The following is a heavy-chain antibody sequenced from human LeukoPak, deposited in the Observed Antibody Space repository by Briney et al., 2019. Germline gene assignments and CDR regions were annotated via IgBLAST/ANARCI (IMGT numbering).Heavy chain of an antibody. J-gene: IGHJ4*02. V-gene: IGHV3-23*01. Sequence: GGSLRLSCAASGFTFSSYAMSWVRQAPGKRLEWVSPISGSGGSTYYADSVKGRFTISRDNSKNTLYLQMNSLRVEDTAVYYCARAPTVLVGYCSSSSCQADYWGQGTLVTVSS. D-gene: IGHD2-2*01. CDR2: ISGSGGST. CDR1: GFTFSSYA. CDR3: ARAPTVLVGYCSSSSCQADY.